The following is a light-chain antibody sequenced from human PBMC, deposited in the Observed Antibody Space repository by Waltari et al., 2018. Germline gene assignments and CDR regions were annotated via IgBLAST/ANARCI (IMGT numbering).Light chain of an antibody. CDR3: QQYDSFPYT. J-gene: IGKJ2*01. CDR2: KAS. V-gene: IGKV1-5*03. CDR1: QSINSW. Sequence: DIQMTQSPSTLAASRGDRVTFTCRASQSINSWLAWYQQKPGKAPKLLIYKASNLDSGVPSRFSGSGSGTEFTVTISSLQPDDLATYYCQQYDSFPYTFGQGTKLEIK.